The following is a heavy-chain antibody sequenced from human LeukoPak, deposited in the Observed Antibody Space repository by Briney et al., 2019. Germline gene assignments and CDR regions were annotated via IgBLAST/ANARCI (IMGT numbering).Heavy chain of an antibody. D-gene: IGHD2-15*01. CDR3: ARAARVGGGSSHWYFDY. J-gene: IGHJ4*02. CDR1: GYTFTGYY. V-gene: IGHV1-2*04. CDR2: INPNSGGT. Sequence: ASVKVSCKASGYTFTGYYMHWVRQAPGQGLEWMGWINPNSGGTNYAQKFQGWVTMTRDTSISTAYMELSRLRSDDTAVYYCARAARVGGGSSHWYFDYWGQGTLVTVSS.